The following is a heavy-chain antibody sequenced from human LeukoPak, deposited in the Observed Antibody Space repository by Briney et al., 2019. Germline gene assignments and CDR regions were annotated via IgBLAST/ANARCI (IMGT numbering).Heavy chain of an antibody. D-gene: IGHD3-10*01. Sequence: PGRSLRLSCAASGFTFDDYAMHWVRQAPGKGLEWVSGISWNSGSIGYADSVEGRFTISRDNAKNSLYLQMNSLRAEDMALYYCAKDKASGGSGTEYYYMDVWGKGTTVTVSS. V-gene: IGHV3-9*03. CDR1: GFTFDDYA. CDR2: ISWNSGSI. J-gene: IGHJ6*03. CDR3: AKDKASGGSGTEYYYMDV.